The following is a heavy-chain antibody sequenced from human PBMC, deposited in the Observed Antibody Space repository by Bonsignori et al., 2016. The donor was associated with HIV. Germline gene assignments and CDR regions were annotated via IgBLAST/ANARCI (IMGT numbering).Heavy chain of an antibody. CDR3: ARDGGVVVIPDAFDI. CDR2: IKQDGSEK. Sequence: VRQAPGKGLEWVANIKQDGSEKYYVDSVKGRFTISRDNAKNSLYLQMNSLRAEDTAVYYCARDGGVVVIPDAFDIWGQGTMVTVSS. J-gene: IGHJ3*02. D-gene: IGHD3-22*01. V-gene: IGHV3-7*01.